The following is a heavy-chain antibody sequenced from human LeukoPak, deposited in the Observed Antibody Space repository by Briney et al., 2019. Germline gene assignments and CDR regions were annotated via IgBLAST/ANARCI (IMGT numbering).Heavy chain of an antibody. CDR3: ARESTPGGYYYIYGMDV. Sequence: GGSLRLSCAASGFTVSSKYMSWVRQAPGKGLEWVANIKRDGSEKYYVDSVKGRFTISRDNSKNTLYLQMNSLRGEDTAVYYCARESTPGGYYYIYGMDVWGQGTTVTVSS. CDR2: IKRDGSEK. J-gene: IGHJ6*02. CDR1: GFTVSSKY. D-gene: IGHD2-2*01. V-gene: IGHV3-7*01.